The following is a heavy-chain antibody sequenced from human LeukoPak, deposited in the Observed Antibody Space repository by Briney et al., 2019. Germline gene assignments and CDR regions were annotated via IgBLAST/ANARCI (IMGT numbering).Heavy chain of an antibody. CDR1: GFTFSSYG. J-gene: IGHJ6*02. CDR3: ARDGMDV. CDR2: ISYDGSNR. Sequence: GGSLRLSCAASGFTFSSYGMHWVRQAPGKGLEWVAVISYDGSNRYYADSVKGRFTISRDNSKNTLYLQMNSLRAEDTAVYYCARDGMDVWGQGTTVTVSS. V-gene: IGHV3-30*03.